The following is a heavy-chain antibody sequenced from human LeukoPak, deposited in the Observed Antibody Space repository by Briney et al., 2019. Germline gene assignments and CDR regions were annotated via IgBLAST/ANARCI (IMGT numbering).Heavy chain of an antibody. V-gene: IGHV3-74*01. CDR2: INSDGSST. D-gene: IGHD3-10*01. CDR3: AREDTRYSGSGNYYYYGMDV. Sequence: GGSLRLSCAASGFTFRSYWMHWVRQAPGKGLVWVSRINSDGSSTNYADSVKGRFTISRDNAKNTLYLQMNSLRAEDTAVYYCAREDTRYSGSGNYYYYGMDVWGQGTTVTVSS. CDR1: GFTFRSYW. J-gene: IGHJ6*02.